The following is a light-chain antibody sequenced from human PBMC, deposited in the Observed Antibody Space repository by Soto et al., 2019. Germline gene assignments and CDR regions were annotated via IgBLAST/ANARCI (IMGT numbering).Light chain of an antibody. V-gene: IGLV2-23*01. CDR2: EGG. CDR3: CSYAGDSNYV. Sequence: QSALTQPASVSGSPGQSITISCTGTSSDVGSYNLVSWYQQRPGKAPKLMIYEGGKRPSGISNRFSGSKSGTTASLTISGLQAQDEAAYYFCSYAGDSNYVIGNGTKGTVL. J-gene: IGLJ1*01. CDR1: SSDVGSYNL.